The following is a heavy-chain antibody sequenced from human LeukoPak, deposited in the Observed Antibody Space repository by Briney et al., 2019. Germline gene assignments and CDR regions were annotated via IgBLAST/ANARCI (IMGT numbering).Heavy chain of an antibody. CDR2: IIPIFGTA. J-gene: IGHJ4*02. CDR3: AREVEHPYSWSYWAHFDY. V-gene: IGHV1-69*13. Sequence: SVKVSCKASGGTFSSCAISWVRQAPGQGLEWMGGIIPIFGTANYAQKFQGRVTITADESTSTAYMELSSLRSEDTAVYYCAREVEHPYSWSYWAHFDYWGQGTLVTVSS. D-gene: IGHD1-26*01. CDR1: GGTFSSCA.